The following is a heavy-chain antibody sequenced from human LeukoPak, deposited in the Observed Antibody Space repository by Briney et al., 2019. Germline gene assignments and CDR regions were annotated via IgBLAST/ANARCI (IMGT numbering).Heavy chain of an antibody. CDR2: IITIFGTA. CDR1: RGTFSSYA. J-gene: IGHJ4*02. V-gene: IGHV1-69*01. CDR3: AREGGDYYDSSGYYRGLLDY. D-gene: IGHD3-22*01. Sequence: SVKVSCKASRGTFSSYAISWVRQAPGQGLEWMGGIITIFGTAKYAQKFQGRVTITADESTSTAYMELSSLRSEDTAVYYCAREGGDYYDSSGYYRGLLDYWGQGTLVTVSS.